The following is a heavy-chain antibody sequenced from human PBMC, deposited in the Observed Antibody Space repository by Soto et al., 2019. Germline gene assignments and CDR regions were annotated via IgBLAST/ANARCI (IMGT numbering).Heavy chain of an antibody. CDR2: IYPGDSDT. V-gene: IGHV5-51*01. D-gene: IGHD2-15*01. CDR3: ARPRLYCSGGSCSDDDAFDI. Sequence: PGESLKISCKGFGYTYPSYWIGWVRQMPGKGLEWLGIIYPGDSDTRYSPSFQGQVTISADKSISTAYLQWSSLKASDTAMYYCARPRLYCSGGSCSDDDAFDIWGQGTMVTVSS. J-gene: IGHJ3*02. CDR1: GYTYPSYW.